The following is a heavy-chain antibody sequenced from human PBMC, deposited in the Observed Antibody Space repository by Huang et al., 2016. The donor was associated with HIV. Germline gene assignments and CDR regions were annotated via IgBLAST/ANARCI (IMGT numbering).Heavy chain of an antibody. CDR2: VDYNGTV. Sequence: QQWGTGVLKPSETLSLTCAVYGGSLRANYWTWIRQAPGKGLEWIGEVDYNGTVRHNPSLKRRLTLWVDKSRNQVSMKMTSVTAADTAIYYCVRNPISGDDALDMWGRGTRVTVSS. CDR3: VRNPISGDDALDM. V-gene: IGHV4-34*02. CDR1: GGSLRANY. D-gene: IGHD2-2*03. J-gene: IGHJ3*02.